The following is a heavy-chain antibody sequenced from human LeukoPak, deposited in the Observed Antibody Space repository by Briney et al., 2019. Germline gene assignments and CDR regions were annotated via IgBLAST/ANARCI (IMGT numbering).Heavy chain of an antibody. V-gene: IGHV1-18*01. Sequence: ASVKVSCKASGYTFTSFGISWVRQAPGQGLEWMGWISAYNGNTNYAQKFQGRVTVTTDTSTSTAYMEERSLRSDDTAVYYCTRDLGVDTTMIFFDYWGQGSLVTVSS. CDR1: GYTFTSFG. CDR3: TRDLGVDTTMIFFDY. CDR2: ISAYNGNT. D-gene: IGHD5-18*01. J-gene: IGHJ4*02.